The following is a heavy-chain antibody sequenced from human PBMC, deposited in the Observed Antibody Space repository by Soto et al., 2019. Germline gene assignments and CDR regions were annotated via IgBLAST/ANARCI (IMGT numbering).Heavy chain of an antibody. J-gene: IGHJ4*02. CDR3: AREPQGLRWYPLGYFDY. D-gene: IGHD4-17*01. V-gene: IGHV4-4*02. Sequence: QVQLQESGPGLVKPSGTLSLTCAVSGGSISSSNWWSWVRQPPGKGLEWIGEIYHSGSTNYNPSLKSRVTITVDKSKNPCSLKRSSVTAADTAVYYCAREPQGLRWYPLGYFDYWGQGTLVTVSS. CDR2: IYHSGST. CDR1: GGSISSSNW.